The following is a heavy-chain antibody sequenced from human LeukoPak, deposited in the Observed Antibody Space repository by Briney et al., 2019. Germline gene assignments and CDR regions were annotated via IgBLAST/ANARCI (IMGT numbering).Heavy chain of an antibody. CDR1: GFTFSSYW. CDR2: IKQDGSEK. J-gene: IGHJ3*02. D-gene: IGHD6-19*01. V-gene: IGHV3-7*01. Sequence: PGGSLRLSCAASGFTFSSYWMSWVRQAPGKGLEWVANIKQDGSEKYYVDSVKGRFTISRDNAKNSLYLQMNSLRAEDTAVYYCAREQYSSGWYHDAFDIWGQGTMVTVSS. CDR3: AREQYSSGWYHDAFDI.